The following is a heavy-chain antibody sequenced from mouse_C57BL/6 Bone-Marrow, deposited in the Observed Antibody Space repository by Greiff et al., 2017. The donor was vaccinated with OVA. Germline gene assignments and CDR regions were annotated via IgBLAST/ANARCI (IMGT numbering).Heavy chain of an antibody. CDR3: ARNYGSRGAAY. Sequence: EVKVVESGPELVKPGASVKISCKASGYSFTDYNMNWVKQSNGKSLEWIGVINPNYGTTSYNQKFKGKATLTVDQSSSTAYMQLNSLTSEDSAVYYCARNYGSRGAAYWGQGTLVTVSA. CDR2: INPNYGTT. J-gene: IGHJ3*01. CDR1: GYSFTDYN. D-gene: IGHD1-1*01. V-gene: IGHV1-39*01.